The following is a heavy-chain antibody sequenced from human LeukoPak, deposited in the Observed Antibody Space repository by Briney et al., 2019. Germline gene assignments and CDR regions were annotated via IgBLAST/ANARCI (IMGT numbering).Heavy chain of an antibody. Sequence: GGSLRLSCAASGFTVSSNYMSWVRQAPGKGLEWVSAIYSGGTTYYADSVKGRFTISRDNSKNTLYLQMNSLRGEDTAVYYCARGGSSSAYYYMDVWGKGTTVTVSS. J-gene: IGHJ6*03. CDR2: IYSGGTT. V-gene: IGHV3-53*01. D-gene: IGHD6-13*01. CDR1: GFTVSSNY. CDR3: ARGGSSSAYYYMDV.